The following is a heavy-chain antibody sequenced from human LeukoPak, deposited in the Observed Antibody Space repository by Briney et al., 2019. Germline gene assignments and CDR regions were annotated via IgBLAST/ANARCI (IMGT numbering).Heavy chain of an antibody. V-gene: IGHV1-46*01. CDR3: ARAGLGSWLSYYFDY. J-gene: IGHJ4*02. D-gene: IGHD6-13*01. CDR2: INPSGGST. Sequence: ASVKVSCKASGYTFTGYYMHWVRQAPGQGLEWMGWINPSGGSTNYAQNFQARVTMTRDTSTSTVYMELSSLRSEDTAVYYCARAGLGSWLSYYFDYWGQGTLVTVSS. CDR1: GYTFTGYY.